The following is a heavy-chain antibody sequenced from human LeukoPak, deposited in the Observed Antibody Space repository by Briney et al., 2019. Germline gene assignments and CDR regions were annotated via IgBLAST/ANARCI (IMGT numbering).Heavy chain of an antibody. Sequence: PGGSLRLSCAPSGFMFSHPSIPWVRQPPGNGLEYVSAITSDGGGTFYANSVKGRFTISRDSSKVTLSLHMASLTTEDTAVYYCARETATGVTSSWYYDCWGQGTLVTVSS. D-gene: IGHD6-13*01. V-gene: IGHV3-64*01. J-gene: IGHJ4*02. CDR3: ARETATGVTSSWYYDC. CDR2: ITSDGGGT. CDR1: GFMFSHPS.